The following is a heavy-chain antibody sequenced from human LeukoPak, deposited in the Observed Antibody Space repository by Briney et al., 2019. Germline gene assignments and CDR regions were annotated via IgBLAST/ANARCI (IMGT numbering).Heavy chain of an antibody. V-gene: IGHV1-18*01. CDR1: GYTFTDYG. CDR3: GRVDMATTKDY. Sequence: GAPVKVSCKASGYTFTDYGINWVRQAPGQGPEWMGWISTLYGNKNFAQKFQGRVTMTTDTSTTTAYMDLRSLSSDDTAVYYCGRVDMATTKDYWGQGTLVTVSS. D-gene: IGHD5-24*01. CDR2: ISTLYGNK. J-gene: IGHJ4*02.